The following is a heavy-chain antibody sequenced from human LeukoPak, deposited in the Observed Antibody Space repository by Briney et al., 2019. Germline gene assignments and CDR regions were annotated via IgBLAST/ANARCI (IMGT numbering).Heavy chain of an antibody. D-gene: IGHD6-13*01. CDR1: GYTFTGYY. CDR3: ARGNRYSSSWYLKRQSAFDI. CDR2: INPNSGGT. Sequence: ASVKVSCKASGYTFTGYYMHWVRQAPGQGLEWMGWINPNSGGTNYAQKFQGWVTMTRDTSISTAYMELSRLRSDDTAVYYCARGNRYSSSWYLKRQSAFDICGQRTMVTVSS. J-gene: IGHJ3*02. V-gene: IGHV1-2*04.